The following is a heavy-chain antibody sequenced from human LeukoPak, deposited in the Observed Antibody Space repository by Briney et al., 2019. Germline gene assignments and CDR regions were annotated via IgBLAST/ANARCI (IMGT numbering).Heavy chain of an antibody. CDR1: GFTFSSYS. CDR3: ARDLRDFWSGYLTPSKNWFDP. V-gene: IGHV3-21*01. J-gene: IGHJ5*02. Sequence: PGGSLRLSCAASGFTFSSYSMNWVRQAPGKGLEWVSSISSSSSYIYYADPVKGRFTISRDNAKNSLYLQMNSLRAEDTAVYYCARDLRDFWSGYLTPSKNWFDPWGQGTLVTVSS. D-gene: IGHD3-3*01. CDR2: ISSSSSYI.